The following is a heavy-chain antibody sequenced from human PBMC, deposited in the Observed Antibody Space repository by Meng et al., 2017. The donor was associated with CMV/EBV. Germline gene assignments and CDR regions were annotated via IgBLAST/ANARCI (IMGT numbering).Heavy chain of an antibody. Sequence: QIQLVQSGAEVKKPGSSLKLSCKASGGTFSSYSISWVRQAPGQGLEWMGAITPLFGTSTYAEKFQGRVMITADESTSTAYMELSSLKSDDTAVYYCAREKIISRFAYFHHWGQGTLVTVSS. V-gene: IGHV1-69*01. D-gene: IGHD3-10*01. CDR3: AREKIISRFAYFHH. J-gene: IGHJ1*01. CDR1: GGTFSSYS. CDR2: ITPLFGTS.